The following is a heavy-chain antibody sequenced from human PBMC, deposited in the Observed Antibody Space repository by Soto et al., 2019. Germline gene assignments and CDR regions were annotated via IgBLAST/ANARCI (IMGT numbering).Heavy chain of an antibody. Sequence: PGGSLRLSCTTSGFSFGDYAMSWFRQAPGKGLEWLGVIRSEHYSATTEYAASVKGRFTISRDDSKRIAYLQMNSLKTEDTAVYYCTPDCSSPLCSWVIDYWGRGTLVTVSS. D-gene: IGHD2-2*01. J-gene: IGHJ4*02. CDR3: TPDCSSPLCSWVIDY. CDR1: GFSFGDYA. V-gene: IGHV3-49*03. CDR2: IRSEHYSATT.